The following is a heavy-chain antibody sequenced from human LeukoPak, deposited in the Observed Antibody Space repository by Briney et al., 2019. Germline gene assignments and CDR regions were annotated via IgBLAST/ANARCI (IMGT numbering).Heavy chain of an antibody. CDR2: INPNSGGT. J-gene: IGHJ3*02. V-gene: IGHV1-2*02. CDR3: ARGLIPRKAFDI. Sequence: ASVKVSCKASGYTFTGYYMHWVRQAPGQGLEWMGWINPNSGGTNCAQKFQGRVTMTRDTSISTAYMELSRLRSDDTAVYYCARGLIPRKAFDIWGQGTMVTVSS. D-gene: IGHD1-14*01. CDR1: GYTFTGYY.